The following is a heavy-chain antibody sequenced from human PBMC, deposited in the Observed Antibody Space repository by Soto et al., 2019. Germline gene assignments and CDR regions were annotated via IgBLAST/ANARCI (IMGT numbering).Heavy chain of an antibody. CDR1: GFTFKNYD. V-gene: IGHV3-23*01. D-gene: IGHD3-3*01. J-gene: IGHJ3*02. Sequence: GGSLRLSCVASGFTFKNYDMRWIRQAPGKGLEWVSGISGSGGVTYYADSVKGRFTISRDNSKNTLYLQMNSLRAEDTAIYYCAKDHTIFGVVTPRGAFDIWGQGTMVTVSS. CDR2: ISGSGGVT. CDR3: AKDHTIFGVVTPRGAFDI.